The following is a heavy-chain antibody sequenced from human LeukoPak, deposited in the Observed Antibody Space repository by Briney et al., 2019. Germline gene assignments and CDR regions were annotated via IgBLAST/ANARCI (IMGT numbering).Heavy chain of an antibody. CDR2: ISASGGST. CDR1: GFTFSSYV. CDR3: ARLPSSGWYGDY. Sequence: GGSLRLSCAASGFTFSSYVMNWVRQAPGKGLEWVSTISASGGSTYYADSVKGRFTISRDNSKNTLYLQMSSLKAEDTAVYYCARLPSSGWYGDYWGQGTLVTVSS. J-gene: IGHJ4*02. D-gene: IGHD6-19*01. V-gene: IGHV3-23*01.